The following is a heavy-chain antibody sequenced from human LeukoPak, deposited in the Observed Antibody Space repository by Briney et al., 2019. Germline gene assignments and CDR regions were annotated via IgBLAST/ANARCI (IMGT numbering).Heavy chain of an antibody. J-gene: IGHJ4*02. CDR1: GGSITTGSHY. Sequence: LSLTCTVSGGSITTGSHYWGWVRQPPGKGLEWVGRTRNKANSYTTEYAASVKGRFTISRDDSKNSLYLQMNSLKTEDTAVYCCARERGGGYYDSSGFDYWGQGTLVTVSS. CDR3: ARERGGGYYDSSGFDY. CDR2: TRNKANSYTT. D-gene: IGHD3-22*01. V-gene: IGHV3-72*01.